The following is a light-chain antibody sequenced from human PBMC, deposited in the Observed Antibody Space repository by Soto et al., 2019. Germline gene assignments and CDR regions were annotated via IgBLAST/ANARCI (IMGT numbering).Light chain of an antibody. CDR1: QSFSSSY. CDR2: GAS. J-gene: IGKJ3*01. Sequence: EIVLAQSPGTLSLSPGERATLSCRASQSFSSSYLAWYQQKPGQAPRLLIYGASSRATGIPDRFSRSGSGTDFTLTISSLEPEDFAVYYCQHYGSALFTFGPGTKVDVK. V-gene: IGKV3-20*01. CDR3: QHYGSALFT.